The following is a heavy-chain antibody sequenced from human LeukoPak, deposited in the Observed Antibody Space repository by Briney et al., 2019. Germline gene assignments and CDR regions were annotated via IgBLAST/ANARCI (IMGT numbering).Heavy chain of an antibody. CDR1: GFTFSSYG. V-gene: IGHV3-30*02. CDR3: AKDQGSGSYYRGYFQH. D-gene: IGHD1-26*01. Sequence: GGSLRLSCAASGFTFSSYGMHWLRQAPGKGLEGVAFIRYDGSNKYYADSVKGRFTISRDKSKNTLYLQMNSLRAEDTAVYYCAKDQGSGSYYRGYFQHWGQGTLVTVSS. CDR2: IRYDGSNK. J-gene: IGHJ1*01.